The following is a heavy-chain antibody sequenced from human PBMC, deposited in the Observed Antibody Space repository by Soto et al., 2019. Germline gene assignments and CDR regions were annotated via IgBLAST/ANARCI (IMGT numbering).Heavy chain of an antibody. Sequence: ETLSLTCTVSGGSISSYYWSWIRQPPGKGLEWIGYIYYSGSTNYNPSLKSRVTISVDTSKNQFSLRLTSMTAADTAVYYCARGRPWELYDYWGQGALVTVSS. CDR2: IYYSGST. CDR1: GGSISSYY. CDR3: ARGRPWELYDY. J-gene: IGHJ4*02. V-gene: IGHV4-59*01. D-gene: IGHD1-26*01.